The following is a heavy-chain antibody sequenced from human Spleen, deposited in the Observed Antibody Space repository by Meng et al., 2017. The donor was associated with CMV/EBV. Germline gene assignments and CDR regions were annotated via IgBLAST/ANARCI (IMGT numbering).Heavy chain of an antibody. CDR3: ARDVRGSSGYYYVSYYGMDV. CDR2: ISSSSSYI. V-gene: IGHV3-21*01. D-gene: IGHD3-22*01. Sequence: GESLKISCAASGFTFSTYIMNWVRQAPGKGLEWVSSISSSSSYIYYADSVKGRFTISRDNAKNSLYLQMNSLRAEDTAVYYCARDVRGSSGYYYVSYYGMDVWGQGTTVTVSS. J-gene: IGHJ6*02. CDR1: GFTFSTYI.